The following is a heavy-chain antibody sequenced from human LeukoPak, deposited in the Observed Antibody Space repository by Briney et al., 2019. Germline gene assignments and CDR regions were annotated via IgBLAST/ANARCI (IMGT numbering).Heavy chain of an antibody. Sequence: GGSLRLSCAASGFTVSSNYMNWVRQAPGKGLEWVSVIYSSGNTYYADSVKGRFTISRDNSRNRLNLQMNSLRSEDTAIYYCARGGGYYGIDYWGQGILVTVSS. CDR3: ARGGGYYGIDY. J-gene: IGHJ4*02. D-gene: IGHD1-26*01. V-gene: IGHV3-66*02. CDR2: IYSSGNT. CDR1: GFTVSSNY.